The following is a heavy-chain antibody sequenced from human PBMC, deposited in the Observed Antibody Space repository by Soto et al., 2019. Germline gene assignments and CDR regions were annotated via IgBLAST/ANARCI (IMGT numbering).Heavy chain of an antibody. CDR2: INPSGGST. CDR3: ARDRWSIAVAGTYKDY. CDR1: GYTFTSYY. Sequence: QVQLVQSGAEVKKPGASVKVSCKASGYTFTSYYMHWVRQAPGQGLEWMGIINPSGGSTSYAQKFQGRVTMTRDTSTSTVYMELSSLRSEDTAVYYCARDRWSIAVAGTYKDYWGQGTLVTVSS. J-gene: IGHJ4*02. D-gene: IGHD6-19*01. V-gene: IGHV1-46*03.